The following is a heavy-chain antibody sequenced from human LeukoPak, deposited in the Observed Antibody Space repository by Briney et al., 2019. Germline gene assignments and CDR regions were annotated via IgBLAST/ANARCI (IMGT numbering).Heavy chain of an antibody. Sequence: GGSLRLSCAASGFTFSSYAMSWVRQAPGKGLEWVSAISGSGGSTYYADSVKGRFTISRDNSKNTLYLQMNSLRAEDTAVYYCAKNDTIPQYYTNALWVQGTLVNVSS. D-gene: IGHD2-8*01. V-gene: IGHV3-23*01. CDR2: ISGSGGST. J-gene: IGHJ4*02. CDR3: AKNDTIPQYYTNAL. CDR1: GFTFSSYA.